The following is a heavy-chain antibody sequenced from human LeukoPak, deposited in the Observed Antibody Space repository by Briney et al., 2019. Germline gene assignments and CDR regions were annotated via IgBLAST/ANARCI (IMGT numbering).Heavy chain of an antibody. CDR3: ARDLFPTVLRFSPSDY. J-gene: IGHJ4*02. CDR1: GFTFSSYW. V-gene: IGHV3-7*01. CDR2: IKQDGSEK. D-gene: IGHD3-3*01. Sequence: PGGSLRLSCAASGFTFSSYWMSWVRQAPGKGLEWVANIKQDGSEKYYVDSVKGRFTISRDNAKNSLYLQMNSLRAEDTAVYYCARDLFPTVLRFSPSDYWGQGTLVTVSS.